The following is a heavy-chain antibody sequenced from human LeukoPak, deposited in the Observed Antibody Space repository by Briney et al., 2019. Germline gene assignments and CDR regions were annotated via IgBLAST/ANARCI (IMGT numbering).Heavy chain of an antibody. J-gene: IGHJ4*02. CDR1: GFTVSSNH. Sequence: GGSLRLSCAASGFTVSSNHMSWVRQAPGKGLEWVSVIYSGGSTYYADSVKGRFTISRDNSKNTLYLQMNSLRAEDTAVYYCARDLIGFGELLGYWGQGTLVTVSS. V-gene: IGHV3-53*01. CDR2: IYSGGST. D-gene: IGHD3-10*01. CDR3: ARDLIGFGELLGY.